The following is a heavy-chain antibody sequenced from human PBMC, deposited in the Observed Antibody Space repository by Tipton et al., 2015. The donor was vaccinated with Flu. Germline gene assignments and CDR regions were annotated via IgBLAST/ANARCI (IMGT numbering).Heavy chain of an antibody. V-gene: IGHV3-9*01. CDR1: GFIFDDYA. CDR3: TKDRALIPDTFEI. D-gene: IGHD2-21*01. CDR2: ISWNSDDV. J-gene: IGHJ3*02. Sequence: SLRLSCAASGFIFDDYAMHWVRQAPGKGLEWVSGISWNSDDVGYGDSVKGRFTISRDNAKNSLYLQMNSLRVEDTALYYCTKDRALIPDTFEIWGQGTMVTVSS.